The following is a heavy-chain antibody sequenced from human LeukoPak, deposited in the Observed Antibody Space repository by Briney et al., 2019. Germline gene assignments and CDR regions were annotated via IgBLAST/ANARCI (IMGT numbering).Heavy chain of an antibody. Sequence: ASVKVSCKASGYTLTELSMHWVRQAPGKGLEWMGGFDPEDGETIYAQKFQGRVTMTEDTSTDTAYMELSSLRSEDTAVYYCATAYSSGPDTYYFDYWGQGTLVTVSS. CDR1: GYTLTELS. V-gene: IGHV1-24*01. D-gene: IGHD6-19*01. CDR2: FDPEDGET. CDR3: ATAYSSGPDTYYFDY. J-gene: IGHJ4*02.